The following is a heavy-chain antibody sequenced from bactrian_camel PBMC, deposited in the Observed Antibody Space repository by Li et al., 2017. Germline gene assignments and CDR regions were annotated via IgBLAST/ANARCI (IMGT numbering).Heavy chain of an antibody. CDR2: IDSAHRTT. V-gene: IGHV3S63*01. CDR1: TSTYEYTC. J-gene: IGHJ4*01. CDR3: AAEITGSRLWVGDTRPLWGAAYSY. Sequence: QVQLVESGGGSVQAGGSLRLSCAASTSTYEYTCMGWFRQAPGKEREGVAHIDSAHRTTYADSVKGRFTISLDNAKNTLYLEMNSLKPEDTAMYYCAAEITGSRLWVGDTRPLWGAAYSYWGQGTQVTVS. D-gene: IGHD3*01.